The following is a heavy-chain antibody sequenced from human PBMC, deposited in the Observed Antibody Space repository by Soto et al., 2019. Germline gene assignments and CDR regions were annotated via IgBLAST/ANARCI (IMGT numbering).Heavy chain of an antibody. J-gene: IGHJ5*02. V-gene: IGHV1-69*01. CDR2: IIPIFGTA. CDR1: GGTFSSYA. Sequence: QVQLVQSGAEVKKPGSSVKVSCKASGGTFSSYAISWVRQAPGQGLEWMGGIIPIFGTANYAQKFQGRVTITADESTSTAYMELSSLRSEDSAVYYCARDPPNWGYGGSWFDPWGQGTLVTVSS. CDR3: ARDPPNWGYGGSWFDP. D-gene: IGHD7-27*01.